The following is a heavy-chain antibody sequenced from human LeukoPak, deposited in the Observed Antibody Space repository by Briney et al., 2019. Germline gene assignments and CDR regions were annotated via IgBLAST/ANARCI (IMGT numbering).Heavy chain of an antibody. D-gene: IGHD6-13*01. CDR1: GGSISSSSYY. V-gene: IGHV4-39*01. J-gene: IGHJ1*01. CDR2: IYYSGST. CDR3: ARTGRSSSPTLFRH. Sequence: SETLSLTCTVSGGSISSSSYYWGWIRQPPGKGLEWVGSIYYSGSTYYNPSLKSRVTISVDTSKNQFSLKLSSVTAADTAVYYCARTGRSSSPTLFRHWGQGTLVTVSS.